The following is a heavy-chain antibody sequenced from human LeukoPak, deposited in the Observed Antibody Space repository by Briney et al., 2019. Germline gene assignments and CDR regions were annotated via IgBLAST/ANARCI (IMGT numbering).Heavy chain of an antibody. V-gene: IGHV4-39*07. CDR2: VYYSGST. Sequence: SETLSLTCTVSGGSISTTNYYWGWIRQSPGKGLEWFGCVYYSGSTYYNPSLKSRVTISVDTSQNQFSLQLTSVTAADTAVYYCARAPRDRGYCGATSCFEYMDVWGRGTTVTISS. CDR1: GGSISTTNYY. J-gene: IGHJ6*03. D-gene: IGHD2-2*01. CDR3: ARAPRDRGYCGATSCFEYMDV.